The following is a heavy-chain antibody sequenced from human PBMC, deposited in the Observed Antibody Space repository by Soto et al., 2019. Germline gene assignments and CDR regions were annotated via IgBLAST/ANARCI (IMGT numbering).Heavy chain of an antibody. CDR3: ARRDPNEYSSGWYAFDY. Sequence: SETLSLTCTVSDGSISSSSYYWGCIRQPPVKGLEWIGSIYYSGSTYYNPSLKSRVTISVDTSKNQFSLKLSSVTAADTAVYYCARRDPNEYSSGWYAFDYWGQGTLVTVSS. CDR1: DGSISSSSYY. J-gene: IGHJ4*02. CDR2: IYYSGST. V-gene: IGHV4-39*01. D-gene: IGHD6-19*01.